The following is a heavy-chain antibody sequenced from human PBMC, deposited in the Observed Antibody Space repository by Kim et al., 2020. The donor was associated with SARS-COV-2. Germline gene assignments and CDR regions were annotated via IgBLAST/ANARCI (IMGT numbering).Heavy chain of an antibody. CDR3: AGELRSGSYLVPYQYGMDV. J-gene: IGHJ6*02. CDR2: INPSGGTI. CDR1: GYTFTKYY. D-gene: IGHD1-26*01. Sequence: ASVKVSCKASGYTFTKYYIHWVRQAPGQGLEWMGIINPSGGTITYAQKFQGRVTMTRDTSTSTVYMALSSLRSEDTAVYYCAGELRSGSYLVPYQYGMDVWGQGTTVTVSS. V-gene: IGHV1-46*01.